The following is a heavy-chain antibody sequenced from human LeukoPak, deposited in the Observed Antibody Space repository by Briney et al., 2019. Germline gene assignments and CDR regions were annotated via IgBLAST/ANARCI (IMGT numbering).Heavy chain of an antibody. Sequence: ASVKVSCKASGYTFTSYGISWVRQAPGQGLEWMGWISAYNGNTNYAQKLQGRVTMTTDTSTSTAYMELRSLRSDDTAVYYCARDPQVYYYDSSGSRDDAFDIWGQGTMVTVSS. V-gene: IGHV1-18*01. CDR1: GYTFTSYG. CDR3: ARDPQVYYYDSSGSRDDAFDI. J-gene: IGHJ3*02. D-gene: IGHD3-22*01. CDR2: ISAYNGNT.